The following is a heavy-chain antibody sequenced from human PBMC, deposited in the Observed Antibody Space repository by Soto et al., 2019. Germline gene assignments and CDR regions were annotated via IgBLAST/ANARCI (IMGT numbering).Heavy chain of an antibody. J-gene: IGHJ4*02. V-gene: IGHV4-30-4*01. CDR2: IYYTGST. CDR3: VRAFDDSSGYYGGLGY. D-gene: IGHD3-22*01. Sequence: PSETLSLTCTVSGASISSGDYYWSWIRQPPGKGLEWIGYIYYTGSTYYNPSLKSRLDMSVETSKNQLSLRLTSVTAADTAVYYCVRAFDDSSGYYGGLGYWGQGTLVTVSS. CDR1: GASISSGDYY.